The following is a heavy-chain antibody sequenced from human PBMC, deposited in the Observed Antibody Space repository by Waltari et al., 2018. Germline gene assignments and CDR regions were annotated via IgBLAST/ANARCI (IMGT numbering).Heavy chain of an antibody. CDR1: ANPFTSDW. J-gene: IGHJ4*02. Sequence: EVPLVQSGEEVKKPGESLRISCKGSANPFTSDWMGWVRQQPGQGLEWKGSLHPGESDASDSPSFQGQVIMSADKSLSTAYLQWTSLKASDSAIYYCARASSFRDYYNVLTGYDPFDSWGQGTLVSVSS. V-gene: IGHV5-51*01. CDR3: ARASSFRDYYNVLTGYDPFDS. CDR2: LHPGESDA. D-gene: IGHD3-9*01.